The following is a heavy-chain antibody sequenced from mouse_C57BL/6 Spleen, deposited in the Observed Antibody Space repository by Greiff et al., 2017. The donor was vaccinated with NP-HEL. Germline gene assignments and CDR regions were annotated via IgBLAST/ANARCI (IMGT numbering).Heavy chain of an antibody. V-gene: IGHV1-81*01. CDR1: GYTFTSYG. D-gene: IGHD1-1*01. Sequence: QVQLQQSGAELARPGASVKLSCKASGYTFTSYGISWVKQRTGQGLEWIGEIYPRSGNTSYNEKFKGKATLTADKSSSTAYMELRSLTSEDSAVYFCASADYYGSSYRYAMDYWGQGTSVTVSS. J-gene: IGHJ4*01. CDR3: ASADYYGSSYRYAMDY. CDR2: IYPRSGNT.